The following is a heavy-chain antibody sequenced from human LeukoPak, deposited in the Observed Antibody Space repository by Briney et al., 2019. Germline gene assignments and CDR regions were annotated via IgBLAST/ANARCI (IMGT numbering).Heavy chain of an antibody. J-gene: IGHJ5*02. CDR3: ARGDYGGLGA. Sequence: KASETLSLTCAVSGGSLSGGFTWSWIRQPLGKGLEWIGFLYHSGSTYYNPSLKSRVTISIDTSKNQVSLNLTSVTAADTAMYFCARGDYGGLGAWGQGILVTVSS. V-gene: IGHV4-30-2*01. CDR2: LYHSGST. CDR1: GGSLSGGFT. D-gene: IGHD4-23*01.